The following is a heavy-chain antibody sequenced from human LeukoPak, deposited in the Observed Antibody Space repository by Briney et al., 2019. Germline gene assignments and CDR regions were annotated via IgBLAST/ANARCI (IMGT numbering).Heavy chain of an antibody. CDR1: RFTFSSYS. CDR2: INWNGGST. V-gene: IGHV3-20*04. CDR3: VREHYNYYMDV. Sequence: PGGSLRLSCAASRFTFSSYSMNWVRQAPGKGLEWVSGINWNGGSTDYADSVKGRFTISRDNGKNSLYLQMNSLRAEDTALYYCVREHYNYYMDVWGKGTTVTVSS. J-gene: IGHJ6*03.